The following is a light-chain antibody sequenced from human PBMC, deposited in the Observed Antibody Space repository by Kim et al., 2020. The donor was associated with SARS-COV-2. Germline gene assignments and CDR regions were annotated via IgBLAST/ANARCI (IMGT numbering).Light chain of an antibody. CDR2: GAS. CDR3: QQYGSSPPYT. CDR1: QSVSSSY. V-gene: IGKV3-20*01. Sequence: SPGGRATLSCRASQSVSSSYLAWYQQKPGQAPRLLIYGASSRATGIPDWFSGSGSGTDFTLTISRLEPEDFAVYYCQQYGSSPPYTFGQGTKLEIK. J-gene: IGKJ2*01.